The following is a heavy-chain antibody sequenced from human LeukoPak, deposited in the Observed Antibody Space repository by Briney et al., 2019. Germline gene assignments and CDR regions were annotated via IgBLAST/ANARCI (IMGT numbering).Heavy chain of an antibody. J-gene: IGHJ4*02. D-gene: IGHD3-10*01. CDR2: INHNGST. CDR1: GGSFSGYY. Sequence: SETLSRTCAVYGGSFSGYYWSWIRQPPGKGLEWIGEINHNGSTNYNPSLKSRVTISVDTSKNQFSLKLSSVTAADTAVYYCARGPRYYGSGSYYKGASFDYWGQGTLVTVSS. V-gene: IGHV4-34*01. CDR3: ARGPRYYGSGSYYKGASFDY.